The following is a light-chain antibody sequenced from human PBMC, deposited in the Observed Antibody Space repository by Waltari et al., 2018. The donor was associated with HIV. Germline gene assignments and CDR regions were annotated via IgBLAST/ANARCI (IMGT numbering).Light chain of an antibody. CDR1: QNISTS. V-gene: IGKV3-15*01. J-gene: IGKJ3*01. CDR3: QEYEKWPLT. CDR2: DAS. Sequence: ETVMTQSPSALSVSRGERVTLSCRASQNISTSLAWYQQKPGQSPRLLIYDASARATGVPARFSGSGSGTEFTLHISALQSEDLAVYFCQEYEKWPLTFGPGSKVNIK.